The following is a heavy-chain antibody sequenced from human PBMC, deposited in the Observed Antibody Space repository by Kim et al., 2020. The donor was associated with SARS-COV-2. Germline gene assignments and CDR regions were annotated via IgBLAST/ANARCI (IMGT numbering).Heavy chain of an antibody. CDR3: ARAFYYDSSGYYPYYFFY. CDR1: GFTFSSYS. J-gene: IGHJ4*02. Sequence: GGSLRLSCAASGFTFSSYSMNWVRQAPGKGLEWVSSISSSRSYIYYADSVKGRFTISRDNAKNSLYLQMNSRRAVDTAVYFCARAFYYDSSGYYPYYFFYWCQGTLVTLS. D-gene: IGHD3-22*01. V-gene: IGHV3-21*01. CDR2: ISSSRSYI.